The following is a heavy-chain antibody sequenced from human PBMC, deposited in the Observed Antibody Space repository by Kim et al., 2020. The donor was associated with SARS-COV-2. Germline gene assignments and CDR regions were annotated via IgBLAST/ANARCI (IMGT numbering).Heavy chain of an antibody. Sequence: GGSLRLSCAASGFTFKSYCMSWVCRAPGKGLEWVAAIVGSGANPFYAGSVKGRFTISRDNSKNTLYLQMNSLRAEDTAVYYCAKGTYNSFDYWGQGILVTVSS. CDR3: AKGTYNSFDY. D-gene: IGHD6-19*01. CDR2: IVGSGANP. CDR1: GFTFKSYC. J-gene: IGHJ4*02. V-gene: IGHV3-23*01.